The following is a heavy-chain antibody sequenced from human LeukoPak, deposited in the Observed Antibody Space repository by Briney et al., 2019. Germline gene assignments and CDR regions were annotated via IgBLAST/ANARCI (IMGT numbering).Heavy chain of an antibody. CDR3: ARDIAATGRINYFDC. Sequence: SETLSLTCTVSGGSISSSSYYWGWIRQPPGKGLEWIGSIYYSGSTYYNPSLKSRVTTSVDTSKNQFSLKLSSVTAADTAVYYCARDIAATGRINYFDCWGQGTLVTVSS. CDR2: IYYSGST. CDR1: GGSISSSSYY. J-gene: IGHJ4*02. V-gene: IGHV4-39*02. D-gene: IGHD5-12*01.